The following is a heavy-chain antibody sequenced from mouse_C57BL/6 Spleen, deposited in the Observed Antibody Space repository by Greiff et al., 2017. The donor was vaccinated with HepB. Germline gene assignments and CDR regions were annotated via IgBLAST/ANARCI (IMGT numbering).Heavy chain of an antibody. Sequence: ESGPGLVKPSQSLSLTCSVTGYSITSGYYWNWIRQFPGNKLEWMGYISYDGSNNYNPSLNNRISITRDTSKNQFFLKLNSVTTEDTATYYCARESYSNYGFFDYWGQGTTLTVSS. J-gene: IGHJ2*01. CDR2: ISYDGSN. CDR1: GYSITSGYY. V-gene: IGHV3-6*01. CDR3: ARESYSNYGFFDY. D-gene: IGHD2-5*01.